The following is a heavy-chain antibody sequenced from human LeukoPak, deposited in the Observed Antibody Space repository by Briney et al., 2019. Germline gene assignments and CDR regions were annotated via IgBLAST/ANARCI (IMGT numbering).Heavy chain of an antibody. CDR3: ATGILTTVTTDYYYGMDV. CDR2: IYSGGST. Sequence: GGSLRLSCAASGFTVSSNYMSWVRQAPGKGLEWVSVIYSGGSTYYADSVKGRFTISRDNSKNTLYLQMNSLRAEDTAVYYCATGILTTVTTDYYYGMDVWGQGTTVTVSS. CDR1: GFTVSSNY. V-gene: IGHV3-66*01. J-gene: IGHJ6*02. D-gene: IGHD4-17*01.